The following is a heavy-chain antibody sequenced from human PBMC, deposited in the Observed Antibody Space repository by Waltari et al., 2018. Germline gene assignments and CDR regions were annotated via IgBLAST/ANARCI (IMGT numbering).Heavy chain of an antibody. J-gene: IGHJ3*02. D-gene: IGHD3-10*01. V-gene: IGHV4-34*01. CDR1: GRSFSGYY. CDR2: INHSGST. CDR3: ARVGLVRPVRRVFDI. Sequence: QVQLQQWAAGLLKPSETLSLTCAVYGRSFSGYYRSWICHPPGKGLEWIGEINHSGSTNYNPSLKRRVTISVDTSKNQFSLKLSSVTAADTAVYYLARVGLVRPVRRVFDIWGQGTMVTVSS.